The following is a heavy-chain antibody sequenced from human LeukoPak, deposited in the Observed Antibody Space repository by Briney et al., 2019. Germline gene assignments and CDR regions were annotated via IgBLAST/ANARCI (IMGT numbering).Heavy chain of an antibody. D-gene: IGHD3-10*01. CDR1: GYSFIGYW. CDR3: ARAYGSGSYYSARDY. CDR2: IYPGDSDT. J-gene: IGHJ4*02. V-gene: IGHV5-51*01. Sequence: GESLKISCKGSGYSFIGYWIGWVRQMPGKGLEWMGIIYPGDSDTRYSPSFQGQVTITADKSTSTAYLQWSSLKASDTAMYYCARAYGSGSYYSARDYWGQGTLVTVSS.